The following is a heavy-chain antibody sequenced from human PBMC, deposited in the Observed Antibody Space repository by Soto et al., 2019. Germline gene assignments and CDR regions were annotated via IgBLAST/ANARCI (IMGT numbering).Heavy chain of an antibody. J-gene: IGHJ6*02. D-gene: IGHD2-21*02. CDR2: IIPIFGTA. Sequence: SVKVSCKASGGTFSSYAISWVRQAPGQGLEWMGGIIPIFGTANYAQKFQGRVTITADESTSTAYMELSSLRSEDTAVYYCASCGGDCYSGIAYYYGMDVWGQGPTVTVS. CDR1: GGTFSSYA. CDR3: ASCGGDCYSGIAYYYGMDV. V-gene: IGHV1-69*13.